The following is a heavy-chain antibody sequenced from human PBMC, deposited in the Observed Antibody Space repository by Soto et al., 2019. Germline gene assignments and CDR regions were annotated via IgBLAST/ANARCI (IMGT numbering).Heavy chain of an antibody. J-gene: IGHJ4*02. CDR2: MNSNSGNT. V-gene: IGHV1-8*02. CDR1: GYTFTSYD. D-gene: IGHD4-17*01. Sequence: QVQLVQSGAEVKKPGASVKVSCKASGYTFTSYDINWVRQATGQGLEWMVWMNSNSGNTDSSQKFRGRVTMTRDTSIRTAYMELRALTSEDTAVYYCARSTCDHGRLESWGLGTLVTVSS. CDR3: ARSTCDHGRLES.